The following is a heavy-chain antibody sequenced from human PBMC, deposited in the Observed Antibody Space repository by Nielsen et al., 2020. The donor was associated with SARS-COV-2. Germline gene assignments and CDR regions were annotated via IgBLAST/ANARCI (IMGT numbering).Heavy chain of an antibody. Sequence: GGSLRLSCAASGFTFSNYAMSWVRQAPGKGLEWVSAISGSGNSTYYADSVKGRFTISRDNSKNTQELQMNSLRAEDTAIYYCAKDTAVGSYYYYMDVWGKGTTVTVSS. J-gene: IGHJ6*03. CDR2: ISGSGNST. V-gene: IGHV3-23*01. D-gene: IGHD6-19*01. CDR1: GFTFSNYA. CDR3: AKDTAVGSYYYYMDV.